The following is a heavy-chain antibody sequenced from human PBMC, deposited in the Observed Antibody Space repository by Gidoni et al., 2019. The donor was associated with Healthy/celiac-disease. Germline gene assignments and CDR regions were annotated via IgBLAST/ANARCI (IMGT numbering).Heavy chain of an antibody. Sequence: EGQLVESGGGSVKPGGALRLSCAASGLTFSNAWMSWVRQAPGKGLEWVGRIKSKTDGGTTDYAAPVKGRFTISRDDSKNTLYLQMNSLKTGDTAVYHCTTDVSAHPFDYWGQGTLVTVSS. V-gene: IGHV3-15*01. CDR2: IKSKTDGGTT. CDR1: GLTFSNAW. J-gene: IGHJ4*02. CDR3: TTDVSAHPFDY. D-gene: IGHD2-8*01.